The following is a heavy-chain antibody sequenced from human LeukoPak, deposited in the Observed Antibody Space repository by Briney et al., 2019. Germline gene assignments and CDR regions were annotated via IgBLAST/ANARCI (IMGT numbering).Heavy chain of an antibody. CDR3: ARGGDYGDVTDY. J-gene: IGHJ4*02. Sequence: GGSLRLSCAASGFTLIKYAMQWVRQAPGKGLDWVAVISYDGSNKYYADSVKGRFTISRDNAKNSLYLQMNSLRAEDTAVYYCARGGDYGDVTDYWGQGTLVTVSS. D-gene: IGHD4-17*01. V-gene: IGHV3-30-3*01. CDR2: ISYDGSNK. CDR1: GFTLIKYA.